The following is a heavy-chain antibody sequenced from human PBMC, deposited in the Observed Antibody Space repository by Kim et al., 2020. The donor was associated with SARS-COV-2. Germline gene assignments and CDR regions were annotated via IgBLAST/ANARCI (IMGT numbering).Heavy chain of an antibody. CDR3: ARVPPPDYGGKIGYYFDY. J-gene: IGHJ4*02. Sequence: GGSLRLSCAASGFTFSSYAMHWVRQAPGKGLEWVAVISYDGSNKYYADSVKGRFTISRDNSKNTLYLQMNSLRAEDTAVYYCARVPPPDYGGKIGYYFDYWGQGTLVTVSS. D-gene: IGHD4-17*01. CDR1: GFTFSSYA. CDR2: ISYDGSNK. V-gene: IGHV3-30*04.